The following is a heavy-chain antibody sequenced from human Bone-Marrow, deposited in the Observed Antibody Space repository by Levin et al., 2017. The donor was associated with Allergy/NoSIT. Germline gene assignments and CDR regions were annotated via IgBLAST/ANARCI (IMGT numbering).Heavy chain of an antibody. V-gene: IGHV3-43*01. CDR3: AKSRLRFLEWLSDLDY. CDR2: ISWDGGST. J-gene: IGHJ4*02. CDR1: GFTFDDYT. D-gene: IGHD3-3*01. Sequence: LSLTCAASGFTFDDYTMHWVRQAPGKGLEWVSLISWDGGSTYYADSVKGRFTISRDNSKNSLYLQMNSLRTEDTALYYCAKSRLRFLEWLSDLDYWGQGTLVTVSS.